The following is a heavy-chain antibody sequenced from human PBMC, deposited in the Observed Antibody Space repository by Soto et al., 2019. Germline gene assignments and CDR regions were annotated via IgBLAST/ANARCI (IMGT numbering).Heavy chain of an antibody. CDR2: ISDTGGDS. V-gene: IGHV3-23*01. D-gene: IGHD1-1*01. CDR3: VRDLYRSATMPCLDH. J-gene: IGHJ4*02. Sequence: GSLRLSCEGSGFTFINYAMSWVRQAPGKGLEWVASISDTGGDSYYADSMDGRFTISRDNSKNTLYLQINSLRAEDTAVYYCVRDLYRSATMPCLDHWGQGTLVTVSS. CDR1: GFTFINYA.